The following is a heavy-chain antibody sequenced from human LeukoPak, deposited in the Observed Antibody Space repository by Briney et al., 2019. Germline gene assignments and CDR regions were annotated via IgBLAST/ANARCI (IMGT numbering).Heavy chain of an antibody. Sequence: SETLSLTCTVSGGPISSHYWSWIRQPPGKGLEWIGYIYYSGSTNYNPSLKSRVTISVDTSKNQFSLKLSSVTAADTAVYYCARGRGAYYGSGSYYPTDAFDIWGQGTMVTVYS. CDR1: GGPISSHY. J-gene: IGHJ3*02. D-gene: IGHD3-10*01. CDR3: ARGRGAYYGSGSYYPTDAFDI. CDR2: IYYSGST. V-gene: IGHV4-59*11.